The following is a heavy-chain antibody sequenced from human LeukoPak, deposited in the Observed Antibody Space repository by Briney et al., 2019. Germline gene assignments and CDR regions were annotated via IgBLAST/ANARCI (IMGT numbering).Heavy chain of an antibody. V-gene: IGHV4-39*01. Sequence: SETLSLTCIVSGGSISSSSYYWGWIRQPPGKGLEWIRSIYYSGSTYYNPSLKSRVTISVDTYKNQFSLKLSSVTAADTAVYYCARAYDSSGYTAGGFDYWGQGTLVTVSS. J-gene: IGHJ4*02. CDR2: IYYSGST. D-gene: IGHD3-22*01. CDR1: GGSISSSSYY. CDR3: ARAYDSSGYTAGGFDY.